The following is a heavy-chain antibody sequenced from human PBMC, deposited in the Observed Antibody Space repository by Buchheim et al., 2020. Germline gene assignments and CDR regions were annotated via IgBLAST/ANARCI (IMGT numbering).Heavy chain of an antibody. CDR1: GGSISSINW. D-gene: IGHD5-18*01. V-gene: IGHV4-4*02. J-gene: IGHJ6*02. CDR3: ARKDTAMVTGYYYYGMDV. Sequence: QVQLQESGPGLVKPSGTLSLTCAVSGGSISSINWWSWVRQPPGKGLEWIGEIYHSGSTNYHPSLKSRVPISVDKSKNQFSLKLSSVTAADTAVYYCARKDTAMVTGYYYYGMDVWGQGTT. CDR2: IYHSGST.